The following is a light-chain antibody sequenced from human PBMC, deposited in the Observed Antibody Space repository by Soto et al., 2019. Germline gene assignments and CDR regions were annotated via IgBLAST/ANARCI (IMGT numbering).Light chain of an antibody. CDR2: IND. Sequence: QSVLTQPPSASGTPGQRVVISCSGGRSNIGSNPVYWYQQFPGTAPKLLIYINDQRPSGVPDRFSGSASGTSGSLAISGLLSDDEADYYCASWDDRLKGYVFGTGTKVTVL. V-gene: IGLV1-44*01. CDR3: ASWDDRLKGYV. J-gene: IGLJ1*01. CDR1: RSNIGSNP.